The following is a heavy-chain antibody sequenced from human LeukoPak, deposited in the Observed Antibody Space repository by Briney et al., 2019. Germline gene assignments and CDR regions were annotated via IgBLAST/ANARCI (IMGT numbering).Heavy chain of an antibody. D-gene: IGHD1-26*01. CDR2: IYHSGNT. CDR3: AREEMPGKFDY. CDR1: GGSISSSSYY. Sequence: MASETLSLTCTVSGGSISSSSYYWGWIRQPPGKGLEWIGEIYHSGNTNYNPSLKSRAAISLDKSSNQFSLRLTSVTAADTAMYFCAREEMPGKFDYWGQGTLVTVSS. V-gene: IGHV4-39*07. J-gene: IGHJ4*02.